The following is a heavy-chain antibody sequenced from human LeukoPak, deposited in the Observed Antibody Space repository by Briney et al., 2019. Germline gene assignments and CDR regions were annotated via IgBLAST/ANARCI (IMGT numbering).Heavy chain of an antibody. CDR1: GFTVSSNY. CDR2: IYSGGST. J-gene: IGHJ4*02. V-gene: IGHV3-53*01. D-gene: IGHD1-26*01. CDR3: ARVSGGYYFDY. Sequence: GGSLRLSCAASGFTVSSNYMSWVRQAPGKGLEWVSVIYSGGSTYYADSVKGRFTISRDNSKNTLYLQMNGLRAEDTAVYYCARVSGGYYFDYWGQGTLVTVSS.